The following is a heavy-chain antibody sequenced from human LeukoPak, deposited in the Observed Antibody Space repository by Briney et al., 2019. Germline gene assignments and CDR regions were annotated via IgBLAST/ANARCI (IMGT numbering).Heavy chain of an antibody. J-gene: IGHJ6*02. Sequence: GASVKVSCKASGYTFTGYYMHWVRQAPGQGLEWMGRINPNSGGTNYAQKFQGRVTMTRDTSISTAYMELSRLRSDDTAVYYCARDQDQYYYGMDVWGQGTTVTVSS. CDR1: GYTFTGYY. CDR3: ARDQDQYYYGMDV. V-gene: IGHV1-2*06. CDR2: INPNSGGT.